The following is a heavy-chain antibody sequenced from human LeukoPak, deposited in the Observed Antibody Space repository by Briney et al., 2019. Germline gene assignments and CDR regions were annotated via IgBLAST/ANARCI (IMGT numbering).Heavy chain of an antibody. D-gene: IGHD3-3*01. CDR2: IRYDGSNK. CDR3: AKDEHLGTQTYYDFWSGDY. V-gene: IGHV3-30*02. J-gene: IGHJ4*02. CDR1: GFTFSSYG. Sequence: PGGSLRLSCAASGFTFSSYGMHWVRQAPGKGLEWVAFIRYDGSNKYYADSVKGRFTISRDNSKNTLYLQMNSLRAEDTAVYYCAKDEHLGTQTYYDFWSGDYWGQGTLVTVSS.